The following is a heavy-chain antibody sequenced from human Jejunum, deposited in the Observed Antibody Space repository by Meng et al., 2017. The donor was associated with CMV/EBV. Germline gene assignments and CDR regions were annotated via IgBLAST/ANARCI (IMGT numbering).Heavy chain of an antibody. J-gene: IGHJ4*02. D-gene: IGHD1-26*01. CDR2: FYSSDTD. Sequence: VPGLVKPSVPLSLTCTVSGGSISNHYWSWIRQSAGKGLEWIGRFYSSDTDNYHPSLNSRLTMSLDTSKNQFSLNLSSVTAADTAIYYCARGPGASTREGFDYWGLGTLVTVSS. V-gene: IGHV4-4*07. CDR1: GGSISNHY. CDR3: ARGPGASTREGFDY.